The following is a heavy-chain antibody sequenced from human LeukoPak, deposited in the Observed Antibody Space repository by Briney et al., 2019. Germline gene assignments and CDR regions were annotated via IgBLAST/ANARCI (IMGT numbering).Heavy chain of an antibody. CDR3: ARDSGSGYQFDF. D-gene: IGHD3-22*01. Sequence: ASVKVSCKASGYTFTGYYMHWVRQAPGQGLEWMGIINPSGGSASYAQKFQGRVTMTRDMSTSTVYMELSSLRSEDTAVYYCARDSGSGYQFDFWGQGTLVTVSS. CDR1: GYTFTGYY. CDR2: INPSGGSA. V-gene: IGHV1-46*01. J-gene: IGHJ4*02.